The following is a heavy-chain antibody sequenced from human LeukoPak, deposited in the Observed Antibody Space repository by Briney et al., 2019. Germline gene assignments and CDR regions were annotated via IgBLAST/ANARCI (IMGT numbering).Heavy chain of an antibody. Sequence: GGSLRLSCAASGFTFSNAWMSWVRQAPGMGLEWVGRIKSKTDGGTTDYAAPVKGRFTISRDDSKNTLYLQVNSLKTEDTAVYYCTTEAFWNHKGGFDYWGQGTLVTVSS. D-gene: IGHD1-14*01. CDR2: IKSKTDGGTT. J-gene: IGHJ4*02. CDR1: GFTFSNAW. V-gene: IGHV3-15*01. CDR3: TTEAFWNHKGGFDY.